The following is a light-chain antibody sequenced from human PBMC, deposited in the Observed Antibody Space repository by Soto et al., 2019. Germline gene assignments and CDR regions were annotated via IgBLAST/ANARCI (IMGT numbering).Light chain of an antibody. Sequence: DIQMTQSPSSLSASVGDRVTVTCRASQSISTYLYWYQQKPGKAPKLLIYAASSLETGVPSRFSGSGSGTDFTLTISSLQPEAFATYFCQQSYTTPFTFGPGTKVDIK. J-gene: IGKJ3*01. CDR3: QQSYTTPFT. CDR1: QSISTY. CDR2: AAS. V-gene: IGKV1-39*01.